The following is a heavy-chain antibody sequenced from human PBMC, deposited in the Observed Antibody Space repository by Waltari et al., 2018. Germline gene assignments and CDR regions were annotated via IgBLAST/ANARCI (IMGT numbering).Heavy chain of an antibody. CDR3: ALVRVVNAFDI. J-gene: IGHJ3*02. V-gene: IGHV4-61*09. CDR2: IYTSVRA. CDR1: GVSMRSGEYY. D-gene: IGHD3-3*01. Sequence: QVQLQESGPGLVKPLQTLSLTCTVSGVSMRSGEYYWSWIRQPAGKGLEWIGYIYTSVRATYNPSLKSRVSMSIDTFKNQFSLNLKSVTAADTAVYYCALVRVVNAFDIWGQGTMVTVSS.